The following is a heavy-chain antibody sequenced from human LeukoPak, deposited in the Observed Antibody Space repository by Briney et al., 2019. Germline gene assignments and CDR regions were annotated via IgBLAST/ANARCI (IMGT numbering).Heavy chain of an antibody. J-gene: IGHJ4*02. Sequence: PSETLSLTCTVSGYSISSGYYWGWIRQPPGKGLEWIGSIYHSGSTYYNPSLKSRVTISVDTSKNQFSLKLSSVTAADTAVYYCARESVVTRPVDYWGQGTLVTVSS. CDR3: ARESVVTRPVDY. CDR2: IYHSGST. CDR1: GYSISSGYY. V-gene: IGHV4-38-2*02. D-gene: IGHD4-23*01.